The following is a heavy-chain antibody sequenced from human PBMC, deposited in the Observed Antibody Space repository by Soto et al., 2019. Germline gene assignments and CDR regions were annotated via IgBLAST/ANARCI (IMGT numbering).Heavy chain of an antibody. CDR1: GFAFNNYG. D-gene: IGHD2-2*01. V-gene: IGHV3-21*01. J-gene: IGHJ4*02. CDR2: ISKSDYT. CDR3: AREDSIIIPAVSDF. Sequence: GGSLRLSCTVSGFAFNNYGINWVRQAPGKGLEWVSSISKSDYTYYSDSVKGRFAISGDNAKSSVSLQMNTLRVEDTAVYYCAREDSIIIPAVSDFWGQGTLVTVSS.